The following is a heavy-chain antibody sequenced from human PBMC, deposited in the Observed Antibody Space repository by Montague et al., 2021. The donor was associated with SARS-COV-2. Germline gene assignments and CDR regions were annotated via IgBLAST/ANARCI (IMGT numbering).Heavy chain of an antibody. CDR1: DGPFSDYS. J-gene: IGHJ4*02. D-gene: IGHD3-22*01. V-gene: IGHV4-34*01. CDR3: ARGRQHINMVVVVVTGGEYYFDF. CDR2: INHRGST. Sequence: SETLSLTCAAYDGPFSDYSWTWIRQPPGKGLEWIGEINHRGSTNYNPSLKSRVTISVDTSKNQFSLKMTSVTAADTAVYYCARGRQHINMVVVVVTGGEYYFDFWGQGTLVAVSS.